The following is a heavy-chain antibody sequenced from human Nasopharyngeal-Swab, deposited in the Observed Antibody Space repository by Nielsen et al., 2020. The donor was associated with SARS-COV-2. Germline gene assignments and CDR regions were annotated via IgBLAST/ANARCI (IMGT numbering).Heavy chain of an antibody. CDR2: ISSSGSTI. Sequence: GESLKISCAASGFTFSDYYMSWIRQAPGKGLEWVSYISSSGSTIYYADSVEGRFTISRDNAKNSLYLQMNSLRAEDTAVYYCARDIVGATPNFDYWGQGTLVTVSS. J-gene: IGHJ4*02. CDR3: ARDIVGATPNFDY. V-gene: IGHV3-11*04. CDR1: GFTFSDYY. D-gene: IGHD1-26*01.